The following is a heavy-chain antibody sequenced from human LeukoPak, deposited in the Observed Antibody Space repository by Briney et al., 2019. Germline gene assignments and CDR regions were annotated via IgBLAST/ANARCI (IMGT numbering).Heavy chain of an antibody. V-gene: IGHV3-23*01. Sequence: PGGSLRLSCEASGFTFSSYAMSWVRQAPGKGLEWVSAISRSGGSTYYPDSVKGRFTISRDNYKNPLYLQVNSLRAEDTDDYFCAKEPTSRGSGRGYFDLWGGGSLLTVPS. CDR3: AKEPTSRGSGRGYFDL. CDR1: GFTFSSYA. J-gene: IGHJ2*01. CDR2: ISRSGGST. D-gene: IGHD6-19*01.